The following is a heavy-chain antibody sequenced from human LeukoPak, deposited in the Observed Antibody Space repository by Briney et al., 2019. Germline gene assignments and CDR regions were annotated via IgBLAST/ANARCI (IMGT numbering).Heavy chain of an antibody. J-gene: IGHJ4*02. CDR2: ISDSGNT. D-gene: IGHD3-16*01. V-gene: IGHV4-39*01. CDR3: ARGEKALDYFDY. Sequence: KASETLSLTCTVSGGSISNRSYYWGWIRQPPGKGLEWIGKISDSGNTYYSPSLRSRVTISIDTSKNQFSLKLSSVTATDTAVYYCARGEKALDYFDYWGQGTLVTVSS. CDR1: GGSISNRSYY.